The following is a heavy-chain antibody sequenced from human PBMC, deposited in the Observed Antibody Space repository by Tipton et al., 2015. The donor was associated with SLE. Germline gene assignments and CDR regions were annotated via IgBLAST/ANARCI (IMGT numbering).Heavy chain of an antibody. J-gene: IGHJ4*02. CDR3: ARQPHGGSD. CDR1: GGSYSGYY. CDR2: INHSGST. V-gene: IGHV4-34*01. D-gene: IGHD3-16*01. Sequence: TLSLTCAIYGGSYSGYYWSWIRQPPGKGLEWIGEINHSGSTNYNPSLKSRVIISVDTSKNQLSLKLSSVTAADTAVYYCARQPHGGSDWGQGTLVTVSS.